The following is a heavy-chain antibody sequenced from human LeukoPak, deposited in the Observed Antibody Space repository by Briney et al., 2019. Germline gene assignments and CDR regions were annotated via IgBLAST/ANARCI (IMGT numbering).Heavy chain of an antibody. D-gene: IGHD3-10*01. J-gene: IGHJ6*02. V-gene: IGHV3-53*01. CDR2: IYSGGST. CDR1: GFTVSSNY. Sequence: PGGSLRLSCAASGFTVSSNYMSWVRHAPGKGLEWASDIYSGGSTYYADSVKGRFTISRDNSKNTLYLQMNSLRAEDTAVYYCATNHYYGSGSYYGPYYYYYGMDVWGQGTTVTVSS. CDR3: ATNHYYGSGSYYGPYYYYYGMDV.